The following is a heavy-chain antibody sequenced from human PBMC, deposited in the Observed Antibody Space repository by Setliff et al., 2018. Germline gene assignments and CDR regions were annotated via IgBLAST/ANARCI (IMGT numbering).Heavy chain of an antibody. V-gene: IGHV3-21*01. CDR1: GFTFSTYT. D-gene: IGHD2-2*01. CDR2: IDTSSSYI. Sequence: KPGGSLRLSCAASGFTFSTYTMSWVRQAPGKGLEWVSSIDTSSSYIYYADSVKGRFTISRDNAENSLYLQMNSLRAEDTAVYYCARSESCGATNCSPFDCWGQGTLVTVSS. CDR3: ARSESCGATNCSPFDC. J-gene: IGHJ4*02.